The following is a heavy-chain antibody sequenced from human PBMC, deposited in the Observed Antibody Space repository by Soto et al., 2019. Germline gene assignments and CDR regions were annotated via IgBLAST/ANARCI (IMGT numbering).Heavy chain of an antibody. Sequence: EVQLVESGGGLVQPGGSLRLSCAASGFTFSSYSMNWVRQAPGKGLEWVSYISSSSSTIYYADSVKGRFTIARDNAKNSLYVQMNSVRDEDTDVYYCARDRVDGCISTSCYGYYYGMDVWGQGTKVTVSS. D-gene: IGHD2-2*01. CDR1: GFTFSSYS. CDR3: ARDRVDGCISTSCYGYYYGMDV. V-gene: IGHV3-48*02. J-gene: IGHJ6*02. CDR2: ISSSSSTI.